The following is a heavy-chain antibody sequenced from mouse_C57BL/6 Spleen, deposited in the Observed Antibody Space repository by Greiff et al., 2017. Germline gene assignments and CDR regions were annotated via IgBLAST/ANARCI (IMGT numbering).Heavy chain of an antibody. Sequence: VQLQQSGAELMKPGASVKLSCKATGYTFTGYWIEWVKQRPGHGLEWIGEILPGSGSTNYNEKFKGKATFTADTSSNTAYMQLSSLTTEDSAIYYCAKMYYYVSSYVEYAMDYWGQGTSVTVSS. V-gene: IGHV1-9*01. CDR3: AKMYYYVSSYVEYAMDY. J-gene: IGHJ4*01. CDR1: GYTFTGYW. CDR2: ILPGSGST. D-gene: IGHD1-1*01.